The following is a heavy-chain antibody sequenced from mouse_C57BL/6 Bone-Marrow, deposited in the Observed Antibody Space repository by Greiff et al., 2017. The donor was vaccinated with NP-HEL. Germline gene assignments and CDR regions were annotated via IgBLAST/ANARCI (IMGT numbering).Heavy chain of an antibody. V-gene: IGHV5-17*01. CDR2: ISSGSSTI. CDR1: GFTFSDYG. CDR3: AREDYYWYFDV. D-gene: IGHD2-13*01. J-gene: IGHJ1*03. Sequence: VQLQQSGGGLVKPGGSLKLSCAASGFTFSDYGMHWVRQAPEKGLEWVAYISSGSSTIYYADTVKGRFTISRDNAKNTLFLQMTSLRSEDTAMYYCAREDYYWYFDVWGTGTTVTVSS.